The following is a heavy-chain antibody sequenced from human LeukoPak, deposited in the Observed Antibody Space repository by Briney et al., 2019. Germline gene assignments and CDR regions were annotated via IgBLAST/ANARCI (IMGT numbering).Heavy chain of an antibody. CDR1: GFTFSDYY. CDR2: ISSSGSTI. D-gene: IGHD3-22*01. J-gene: IGHJ4*02. Sequence: GGSLRLSCAASGFTFSDYYMSWIRQAPGKGLEWISYISSSGSTIYYADSVKGRFTISRDHAKNSVYLQMNSLRAEDTAVYYCARERYYYDSTYYYVKYFDSWGQGTLVTVSS. V-gene: IGHV3-11*01. CDR3: ARERYYYDSTYYYVKYFDS.